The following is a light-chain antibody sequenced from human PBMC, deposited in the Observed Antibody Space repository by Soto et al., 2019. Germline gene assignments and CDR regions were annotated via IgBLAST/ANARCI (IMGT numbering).Light chain of an antibody. V-gene: IGKV3-20*01. CDR2: GAS. J-gene: IGKJ1*01. CDR3: QHYGSSRWT. Sequence: EIVLTQSPGTLSLSPGKRATLSCRASQSISSNYLAWYQQKPGQAPRLLIYGASSRATDIPDRFSGSGSGTDFTLTISRLEPEDFEVYYCQHYGSSRWTFGQGTKVEIK. CDR1: QSISSNY.